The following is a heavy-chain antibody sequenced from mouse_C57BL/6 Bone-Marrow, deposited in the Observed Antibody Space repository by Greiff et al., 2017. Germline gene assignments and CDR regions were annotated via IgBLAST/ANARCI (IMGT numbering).Heavy chain of an antibody. CDR3: ARSWILEAMDY. D-gene: IGHD2-3*01. V-gene: IGHV1-81*01. Sequence: VKLQESGAELARPGASVKLSCKASGYTFTSYGISWVKQRTGQGLEWIGEIYPRSGNTYYNEKFKGKATLTADKSSSTAYMELRSLTSEDSAVYFCARSWILEAMDYWGQGTSVTVSS. J-gene: IGHJ4*01. CDR1: GYTFTSYG. CDR2: IYPRSGNT.